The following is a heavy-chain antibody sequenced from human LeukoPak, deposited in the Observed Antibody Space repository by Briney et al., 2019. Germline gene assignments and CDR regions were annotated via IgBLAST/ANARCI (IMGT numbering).Heavy chain of an antibody. CDR1: GGSISSYY. CDR2: IYYSGST. J-gene: IGHJ5*02. V-gene: IGHV4-59*01. D-gene: IGHD3-10*01. Sequence: PSETLSLTCTVSGGSISSYYWSWIRQPPGKGLEWIGYIYYSGSTNYNPSLKSRVTISVDTSKNQFSLKLSSVTAADTAVYYCASNYGSGSYAWFDPWGQGTLVTVSS. CDR3: ASNYGSGSYAWFDP.